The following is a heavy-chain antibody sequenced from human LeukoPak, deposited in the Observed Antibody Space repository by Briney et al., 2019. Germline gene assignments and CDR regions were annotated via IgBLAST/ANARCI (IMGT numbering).Heavy chain of an antibody. CDR1: GGSISSSSYY. J-gene: IGHJ6*03. CDR2: VYYSGNT. V-gene: IGHV4-39*01. CDR3: ARLWDIVVPPGLNMDV. Sequence: PSETLSLTCTVSGGSISSSSYYWGWIRQPRGKGLEWIGSVYYSGNTYSNPSLKSRVTISVDTSKNQFSLKLSSVTAADTAVYYCARLWDIVVPPGLNMDVWGKGTTVTVSS. D-gene: IGHD2-2*01.